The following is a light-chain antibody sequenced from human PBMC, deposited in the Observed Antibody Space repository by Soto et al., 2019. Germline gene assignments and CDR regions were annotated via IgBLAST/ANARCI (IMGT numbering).Light chain of an antibody. V-gene: IGKV1-12*01. CDR2: ATS. CDR1: QGIRNW. Sequence: DIQMTQSPSSVSASVGDRVTITCRASQGIRNWLSWYQQKLGTAPKLLISATSTLENWLPSKFSDSGSGRDFSLTIKSLTPEDCATYHCQQGYSYPLTFGGATPVDFK. CDR3: QQGYSYPLT. J-gene: IGKJ4*01.